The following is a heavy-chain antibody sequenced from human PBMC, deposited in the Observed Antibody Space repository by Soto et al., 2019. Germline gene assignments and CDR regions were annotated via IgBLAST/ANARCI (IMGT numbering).Heavy chain of an antibody. D-gene: IGHD4-17*01. J-gene: IGHJ4*02. CDR3: ARETTVTTFLFDY. Sequence: SVKVSCKASGGTFSSHAISWVRQAPGQGLEWMGGIIPIFGTANYAQKFQGRATITADESTSTAYMELSSLRSEDTAVYYCARETTVTTFLFDYWGQGTLVTVSS. CDR1: GGTFSSHA. V-gene: IGHV1-69*13. CDR2: IIPIFGTA.